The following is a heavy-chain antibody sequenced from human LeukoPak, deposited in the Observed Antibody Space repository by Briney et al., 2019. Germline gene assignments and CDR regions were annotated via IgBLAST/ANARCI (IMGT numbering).Heavy chain of an antibody. V-gene: IGHV3-30*03. CDR2: VSYDGTIK. D-gene: IGHD2-21*01. CDR1: GFTFSRYG. CDR3: ARGPAYLKTRDAFDF. Sequence: GGSLRLSCAASGFTFSRYGMHWVRQAPGKGLEWVAVVSYDGTIKSYVDSVKGRFTLSRDNSKDTVYLEMNSLRPEDTAVYYCARGPAYLKTRDAFDFWGQGTLVTVS. J-gene: IGHJ3*01.